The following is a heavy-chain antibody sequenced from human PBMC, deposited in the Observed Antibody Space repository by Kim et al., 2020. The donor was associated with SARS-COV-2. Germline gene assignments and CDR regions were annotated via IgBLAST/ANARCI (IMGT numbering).Heavy chain of an antibody. Sequence: YADSVKGRFTISRDNSKNTLYLQMNSLRAEDTAVYYCAKHKTQADDAFDIWGQGTMVTVSS. J-gene: IGHJ3*02. CDR3: AKHKTQADDAFDI. V-gene: IGHV3-23*01.